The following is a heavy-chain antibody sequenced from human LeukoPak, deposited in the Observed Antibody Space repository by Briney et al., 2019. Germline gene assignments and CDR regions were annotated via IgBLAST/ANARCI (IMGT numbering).Heavy chain of an antibody. V-gene: IGHV3-48*02. Sequence: PGGSLRLSCAASGFTFSSYSMNWVRQSPGKGLEWVSYIGGWTSPTYYADSVKGRFTISRDNAKNSLYLQMDSLRDEDTAVYYCVRDYSWSFDYWGQGALVTVSS. CDR3: VRDYSWSFDY. D-gene: IGHD2-15*01. J-gene: IGHJ4*02. CDR2: IGGWTSPT. CDR1: GFTFSSYS.